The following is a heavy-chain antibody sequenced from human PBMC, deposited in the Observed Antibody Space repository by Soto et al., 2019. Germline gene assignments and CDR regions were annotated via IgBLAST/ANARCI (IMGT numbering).Heavy chain of an antibody. CDR1: GDSVPSNSAA. V-gene: IGHV6-1*01. CDR3: ARITEYSSSWHFDY. Sequence: LSLTCAISGDSVPSNSAAWNWIRQSPSRGLEWLGRTYYRSKWYNDYAVSVKSRITINPDTSKNQFSLQLNSVTPEDTAVYYCARITEYSSSWHFDYWRQGTLVTVSS. CDR2: TYYRSKWYN. J-gene: IGHJ4*02. D-gene: IGHD6-13*01.